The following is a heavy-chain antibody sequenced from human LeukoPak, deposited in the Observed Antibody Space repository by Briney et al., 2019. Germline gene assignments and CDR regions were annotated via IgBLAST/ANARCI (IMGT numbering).Heavy chain of an antibody. CDR3: ASPILYDPGAFDI. CDR2: INPNSGGS. V-gene: IGHV1-2*06. CDR1: GYTFTGYY. Sequence: ASVKVSCKASGYTFTGYYMHWVRQAPGQGLEWMGRINPNSGGSNYAQKFQGRVTMTRDTSISTAYMELSRLRSDDTAVYCCASPILYDPGAFDIWGQGTMVTVSS. J-gene: IGHJ3*02. D-gene: IGHD2-2*02.